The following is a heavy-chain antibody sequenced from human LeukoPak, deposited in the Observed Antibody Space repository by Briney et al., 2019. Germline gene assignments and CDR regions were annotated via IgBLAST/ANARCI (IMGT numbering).Heavy chain of an antibody. Sequence: SETLSLTCSLSGDSITTNSYWWGXXRQXPXXGXXXXGSIYSSGNSYYNPSLKSRATISPDTSKNQYSLRLTSVTAADTAVYYCARRGIWDLQIGNWFDPWGQGILVTVSS. J-gene: IGHJ5*02. V-gene: IGHV4-39*01. CDR3: ARRGIWDLQIGNWFDP. D-gene: IGHD3-16*01. CDR2: IYSSGNS. CDR1: GDSITTNSYW.